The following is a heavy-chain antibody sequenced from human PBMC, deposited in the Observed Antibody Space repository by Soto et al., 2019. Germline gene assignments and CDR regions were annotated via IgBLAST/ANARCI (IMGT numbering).Heavy chain of an antibody. CDR2: ISYDGSNK. CDR1: RFTFSSHA. D-gene: IGHD3-3*01. V-gene: IGHV3-30-3*01. J-gene: IGHJ6*02. CDR3: ARDFGIFGVVPAEGMDV. Sequence: QVQLVESGGGVVQPGRSLRLSCAASRFTFSSHAMYWVRQAPGKGLEWVAVISYDGSNKYYADSVKGRFTISRDNSKNTLYLQVNSLRAEDTAVYYCARDFGIFGVVPAEGMDVCGQGTTVTVSS.